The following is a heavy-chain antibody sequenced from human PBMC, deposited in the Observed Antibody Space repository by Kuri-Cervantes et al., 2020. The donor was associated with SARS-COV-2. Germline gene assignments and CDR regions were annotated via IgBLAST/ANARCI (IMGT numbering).Heavy chain of an antibody. Sequence: GESLKISCAASGFTFSNAWMSWVRQAPGKGLEWVGRIKSKTDGGTTDYAAPVKGRFTISRDDSKNTLYLQMNSLKTEDTAVYYCTTGPVPAAFDIWGQGTMVPVSS. J-gene: IGHJ3*02. V-gene: IGHV3-15*01. CDR1: GFTFSNAW. D-gene: IGHD1-14*01. CDR2: IKSKTDGGTT. CDR3: TTGPVPAAFDI.